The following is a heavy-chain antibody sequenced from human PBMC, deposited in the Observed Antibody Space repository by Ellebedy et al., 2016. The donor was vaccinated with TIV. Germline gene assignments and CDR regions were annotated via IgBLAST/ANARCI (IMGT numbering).Heavy chain of an antibody. Sequence: MPSETLSLTCAVSADSIRNYYWSWIRQPPGKGLEWIGYIYYTGSANYNPSLKSRVTMSVDTSKNQFSLKLSSVTAADTAVYYCASVYFYGSGTFDYWGQGTLVTVSS. CDR3: ASVYFYGSGTFDY. D-gene: IGHD3-10*01. J-gene: IGHJ4*02. CDR1: ADSIRNYY. V-gene: IGHV4-59*01. CDR2: IYYTGSA.